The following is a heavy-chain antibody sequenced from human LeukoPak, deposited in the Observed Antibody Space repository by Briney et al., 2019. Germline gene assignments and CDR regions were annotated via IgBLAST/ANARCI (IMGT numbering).Heavy chain of an antibody. CDR3: ATVGDGYKPFDY. D-gene: IGHD5-24*01. V-gene: IGHV1-24*01. CDR2: FDPEDGES. Sequence: ASVKVSCKVSGYTLTELSMHWVRQAPGKGLEWMGGFDPEDGESIYAQKFQGRVTMTEDTSTDTAYMELSSLRSEDTAVYYCATVGDGYKPFDYWGQGTLVTVSS. J-gene: IGHJ4*02. CDR1: GYTLTELS.